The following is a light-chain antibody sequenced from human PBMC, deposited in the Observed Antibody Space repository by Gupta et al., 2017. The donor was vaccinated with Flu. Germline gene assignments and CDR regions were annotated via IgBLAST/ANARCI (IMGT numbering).Light chain of an antibody. Sequence: EIVWTHSLGTLSLSPGERAALSCRASQSVSSSYFAWYQQKPGQAPRLLIFGASTRATGIPDRFSGSGSGTDFTLTITRLEPEDSAVYYCQQYGGSPPITFGGGTKVEIK. CDR1: QSVSSSY. J-gene: IGKJ4*01. V-gene: IGKV3-20*01. CDR3: QQYGGSPPIT. CDR2: GAS.